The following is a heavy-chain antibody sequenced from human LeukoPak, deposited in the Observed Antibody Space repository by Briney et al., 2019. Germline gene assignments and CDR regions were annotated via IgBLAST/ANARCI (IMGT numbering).Heavy chain of an antibody. D-gene: IGHD2-15*01. Sequence: PSETLSLTCIVSGDSISGYYWSWIRQPPGKGLEWIGYIFHSGSTNYNASLKSRVAMSVDTSKNQFSLSLNSVTAADTAVYYCVGRAARYFDYWGQGILVTVSS. J-gene: IGHJ4*02. CDR2: IFHSGST. CDR1: GDSISGYY. V-gene: IGHV4-59*01. CDR3: VGRAARYFDY.